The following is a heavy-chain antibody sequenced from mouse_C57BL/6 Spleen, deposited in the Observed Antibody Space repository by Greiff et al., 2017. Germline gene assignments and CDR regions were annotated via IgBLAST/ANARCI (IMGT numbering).Heavy chain of an antibody. CDR2: ILPGSGST. J-gene: IGHJ2*01. V-gene: IGHV1-9*01. D-gene: IGHD1-1*01. CDR3: ASGDHGSSYGY. Sequence: QVQLQQSGAELMKPGASVKLSCKATGYTFTGYWIEWVKQRPGHGLEWIGEILPGSGSTNYNEKFKGKATLTADTSSNTAYMQLSSLTTEDSAIYYCASGDHGSSYGYWGQGTTLTVSS. CDR1: GYTFTGYW.